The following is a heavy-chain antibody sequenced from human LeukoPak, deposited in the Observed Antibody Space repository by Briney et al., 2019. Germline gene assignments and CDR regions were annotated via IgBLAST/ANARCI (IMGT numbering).Heavy chain of an antibody. J-gene: IGHJ3*02. V-gene: IGHV4-4*07. CDR3: ARDSIAAAGLLNAFDI. CDR1: GGSISSYY. CDR2: IYTSGST. D-gene: IGHD6-13*01. Sequence: SETLSLTCTVSGGSISSYYWSWIRQPAGKGLEWIGRIYTSGSTNYNPSLKSRVTMSVDTSKNQFSLKLSSVTAADTAVYYCARDSIAAAGLLNAFDIWGQGTMVTVSS.